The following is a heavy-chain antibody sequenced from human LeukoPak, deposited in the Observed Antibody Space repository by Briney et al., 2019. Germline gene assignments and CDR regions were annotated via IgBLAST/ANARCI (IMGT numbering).Heavy chain of an antibody. CDR1: GASVSSGCYY. CDR3: ARDFTI. CDR2: IYYSGST. D-gene: IGHD3-3*01. V-gene: IGHV4-61*01. J-gene: IGHJ4*02. Sequence: SETLSLTCSVSGASVSSGCYYWSWIRQPPGEGLEWIGYIYYSGSTNYNPSLKSRVTISVDTSKNQFSLKLSSVTAADTAVYYCARDFTIWSQGTLVTVSS.